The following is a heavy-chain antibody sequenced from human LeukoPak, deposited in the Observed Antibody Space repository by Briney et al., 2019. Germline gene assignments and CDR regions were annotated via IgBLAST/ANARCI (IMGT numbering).Heavy chain of an antibody. CDR2: IKEDGSEK. CDR3: ARGEHSSFDY. D-gene: IGHD6-6*01. Sequence: PGGSLRLSCAASGFTFSSYSMNWVRQAPGKGLEWVANIKEDGSEKNYVDSVKGRFTISRDNAKNSLYLQMNSLRAEDSTVYYCARGEHSSFDYWGQGTLVTVSS. J-gene: IGHJ4*02. V-gene: IGHV3-7*01. CDR1: GFTFSSYS.